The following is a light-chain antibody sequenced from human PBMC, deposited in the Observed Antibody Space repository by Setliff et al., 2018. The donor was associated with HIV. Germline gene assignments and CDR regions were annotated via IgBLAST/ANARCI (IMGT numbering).Light chain of an antibody. CDR2: GAS. CDR1: QSVSSNY. CDR3: QQYGSSPPWT. J-gene: IGKJ1*01. Sequence: EIVLTQSPGTLSRSPGERLTLSCRASQSVSSNYLAWYQQKPGQAPRLLIAGASHRAAGIPDRFSGGGSGTDFTLTISRLEREDFAVYYCQQYGSSPPWTFGQGTKV. V-gene: IGKV3-20*01.